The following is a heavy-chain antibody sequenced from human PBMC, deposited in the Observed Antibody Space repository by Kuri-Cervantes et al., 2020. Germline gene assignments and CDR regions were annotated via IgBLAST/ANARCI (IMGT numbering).Heavy chain of an antibody. D-gene: IGHD3-22*01. Sequence: SLKISCAATGFTFEDYAMHWVRQAPGKGLEWVSSISWNSVNIGYADAVKGRLTISRDNAKNSLYLQMNSLRADDTALYYCAKDIDSSESSAIDYWGQGTRVTVSS. CDR3: AKDIDSSESSAIDY. V-gene: IGHV3-9*01. CDR1: GFTFEDYA. CDR2: ISWNSVNI. J-gene: IGHJ4*02.